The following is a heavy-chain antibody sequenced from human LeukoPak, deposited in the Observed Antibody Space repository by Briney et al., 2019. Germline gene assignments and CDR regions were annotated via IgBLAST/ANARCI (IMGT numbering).Heavy chain of an antibody. D-gene: IGHD3-10*01. CDR1: GYTFTGYY. CDR2: INPNSGGT. CDR3: ARAADYYGSGSPNWFDP. V-gene: IGHV1-2*02. J-gene: IGHJ5*02. Sequence: GASVKVSCKASGYTFTGYYMHWVRQAPGQGLEWMGWINPNSGGTNYAQKFQGRVTMTRDTSISTAYMELSRPRSDDTAVYYCARAADYYGSGSPNWFDPWGQGTLVTVSS.